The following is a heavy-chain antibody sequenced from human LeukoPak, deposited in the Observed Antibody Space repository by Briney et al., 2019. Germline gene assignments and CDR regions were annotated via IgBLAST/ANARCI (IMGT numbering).Heavy chain of an antibody. CDR2: ISHTGSLI. CDR3: SCYCSEGTCYGYFHH. D-gene: IGHD2-15*01. V-gene: IGHV3-48*03. CDR1: GFTSTPSE. Sequence: GGSLRLSCAASGFTSTPSELNWVSQARGKGLEWISYISHTGSLIYYADSGKGRFTISRDNAKNSLYLQMNSLRVEDTGIYYCSCYCSEGTCYGYFHHWGQGTLVSVSS. J-gene: IGHJ1*01.